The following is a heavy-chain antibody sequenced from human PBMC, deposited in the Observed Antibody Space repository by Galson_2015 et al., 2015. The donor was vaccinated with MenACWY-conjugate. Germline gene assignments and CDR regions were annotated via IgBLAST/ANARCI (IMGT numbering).Heavy chain of an antibody. V-gene: IGHV3-74*01. J-gene: IGHJ4*02. CDR2: ITSAGRST. CDR1: GFTFSTYW. CDR3: ARLGGNYRTTSHFDY. Sequence: SLRLSCAASGFTFSTYWMHWVRHAPGKGLVWVSRITSAGRSTSYADSVKGRFTISSDNAKNTLYLQMNSLRAEDTAVYYCARLGGNYRTTSHFDYWGQGTLVTVSS. D-gene: IGHD1-26*01.